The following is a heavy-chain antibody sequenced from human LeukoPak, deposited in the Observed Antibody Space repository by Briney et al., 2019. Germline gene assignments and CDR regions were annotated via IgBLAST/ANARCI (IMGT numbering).Heavy chain of an antibody. Sequence: GASLRLSCAASGFTFSSYAMSWVRQAPGKGLEWVAVISYDGSNKYYADSVKGRFTISRDNSKNTLYLQMNSLRAEDTAVYYCAKALQYYDILTGYYTAEFGTPYGMDVWGKGTTVTVSS. V-gene: IGHV3-30*18. J-gene: IGHJ6*04. D-gene: IGHD3-9*01. CDR2: ISYDGSNK. CDR3: AKALQYYDILTGYYTAEFGTPYGMDV. CDR1: GFTFSSYA.